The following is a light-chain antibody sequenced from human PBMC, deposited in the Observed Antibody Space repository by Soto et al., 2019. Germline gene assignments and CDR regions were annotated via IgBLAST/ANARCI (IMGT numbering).Light chain of an antibody. V-gene: IGKV3-15*01. CDR3: QQYNNWPLFT. CDR1: QSVSSN. Sequence: EIVMTQSPATLSVSPGERATLSCRASQSVSSNLAWYQQKPGQAPRLLIYGASTRATDIPGRFSGSGSGTEFTLTLRSLQSEDFAVYYCQQYNNWPLFTFGPGTKVDIK. CDR2: GAS. J-gene: IGKJ3*01.